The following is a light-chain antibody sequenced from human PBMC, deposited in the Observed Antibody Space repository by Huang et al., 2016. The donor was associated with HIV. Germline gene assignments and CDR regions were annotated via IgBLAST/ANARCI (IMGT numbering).Light chain of an antibody. CDR2: SAS. CDR1: QGIRNS. J-gene: IGKJ4*01. Sequence: DIQMTQSPSSLSASVGDRVTITCRASQGIRNSLAGYQQKPGKAPKLLLFSASRLESGVPSRFSGSGSETDYTLTISSLQPTDFATYYCQQYYSTPLTFGGGTKVEIK. V-gene: IGKV1-NL1*01. CDR3: QQYYSTPLT.